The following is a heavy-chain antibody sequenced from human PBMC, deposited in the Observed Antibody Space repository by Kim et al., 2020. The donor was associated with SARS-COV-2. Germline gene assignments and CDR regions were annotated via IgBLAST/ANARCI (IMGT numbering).Heavy chain of an antibody. CDR2: VYHSGSA. J-gene: IGHJ5*02. CDR3: TRTKFNWFDP. Sequence: SETLSLTCAVSGDSISSAYWWTWVRQSPGKGLEWIGRVYHSGSADYNPSLKSRVTMSVDESKHQFSLKLTSVTAADSALCYCTRTKFNWFDPWGQGVLVTVSS. V-gene: IGHV4-4*02. CDR1: GDSISSAYW.